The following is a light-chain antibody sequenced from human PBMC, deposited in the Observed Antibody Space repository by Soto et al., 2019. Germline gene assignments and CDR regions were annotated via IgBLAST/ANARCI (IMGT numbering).Light chain of an antibody. CDR2: EVT. CDR1: SSDVGGYNY. CDR3: SSYTGSNSGV. J-gene: IGLJ3*02. Sequence: QSVLTQPASVSGSPGQSITISCTGTSSDVGGYNYVSWYQQHPGKAPKLMIYEVTNRPSGVSTRFSGSKSGNTASLTISGLQAEDEADYYCSSYTGSNSGVFGGGTKLTVL. V-gene: IGLV2-14*01.